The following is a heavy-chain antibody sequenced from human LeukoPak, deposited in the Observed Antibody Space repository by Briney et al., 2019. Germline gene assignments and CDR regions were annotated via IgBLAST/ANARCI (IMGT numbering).Heavy chain of an antibody. CDR2: IYYSGST. D-gene: IGHD6-13*01. J-gene: IGHJ5*02. Sequence: SETLSLTCTVSGGSISSYYWSWIRQPPGKGLEWIGYIYYSGSTNYNPSLKSGVTISVDTSKNQFSLKLSSVTAADTAVYYCARGGQQLVRDCFDPWGQGTLVTVSS. V-gene: IGHV4-59*01. CDR3: ARGGQQLVRDCFDP. CDR1: GGSISSYY.